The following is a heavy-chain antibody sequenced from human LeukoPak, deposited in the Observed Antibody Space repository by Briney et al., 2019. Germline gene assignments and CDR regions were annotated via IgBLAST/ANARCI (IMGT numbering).Heavy chain of an antibody. Sequence: GGSLRLSCAASGFTFSDYYMSWIRQAPGKGLEWVSYISSSGSTIYYADSVKGRFTISRDNAKNSLCLQMNSLRAEDTAVYYCARYGYSYAITGDAFDIWGQGTMVTVSS. CDR1: GFTFSDYY. J-gene: IGHJ3*02. D-gene: IGHD5-18*01. CDR2: ISSSGSTI. CDR3: ARYGYSYAITGDAFDI. V-gene: IGHV3-11*01.